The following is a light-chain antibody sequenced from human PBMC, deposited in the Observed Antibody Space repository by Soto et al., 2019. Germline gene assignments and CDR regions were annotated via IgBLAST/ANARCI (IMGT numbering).Light chain of an antibody. CDR2: DVS. CDR1: SSDVGGYNY. Sequence: QSALTQPASVSGSPGQSITISCTGTSSDVGGYNYVSWYHQHPGKAPKLMIYDVSNRPSGVSNRFSGSKSGNTASLTISGLQADDEDDYYCSSYTSSSTPVVFGGGTKLTVL. J-gene: IGLJ2*01. V-gene: IGLV2-14*01. CDR3: SSYTSSSTPVV.